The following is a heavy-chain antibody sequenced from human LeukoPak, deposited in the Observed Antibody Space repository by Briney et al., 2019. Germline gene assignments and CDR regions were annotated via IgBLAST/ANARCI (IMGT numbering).Heavy chain of an antibody. CDR1: GYSISSGYY. CDR3: ARDGITGTTWSDY. J-gene: IGHJ4*02. Sequence: PSETLSLTCTVSGYSISSGYYWGWIRQPPGKGLEWIGSIYHSGSTYYNPSLKSRVTISVDTSKNQFSLKLSSVTAAGTAVYYCARDGITGTTWSDYWGQGILVTVSS. V-gene: IGHV4-38-2*02. D-gene: IGHD1-7*01. CDR2: IYHSGST.